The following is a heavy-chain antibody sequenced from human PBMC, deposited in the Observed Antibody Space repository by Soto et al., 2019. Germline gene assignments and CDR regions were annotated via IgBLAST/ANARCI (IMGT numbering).Heavy chain of an antibody. CDR2: ISGSGGSS. D-gene: IGHD4-17*01. J-gene: IGHJ6*02. Sequence: GGSLRLSCAASGFAFSTYAMTWVRQAPGKGLEWVSVISGSGGSSYYADSVKGRFTISRDNSKDTLFLQMNGLRADDTAVYYCARDSVRDYLYYYYGMDVWGQGTTVTVSS. CDR1: GFAFSTYA. CDR3: ARDSVRDYLYYYYGMDV. V-gene: IGHV3-23*01.